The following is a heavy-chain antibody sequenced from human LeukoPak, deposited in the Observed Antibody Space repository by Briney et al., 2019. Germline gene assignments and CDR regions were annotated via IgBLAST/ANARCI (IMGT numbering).Heavy chain of an antibody. V-gene: IGHV1-2*02. Sequence: ASVKVSCKASGYTFTGYYMHWVRQAPGQGLEWMGWINPNSGGTNYAQKFQGRVTMTRDTSISTAYMELSRLRSDDTAVYYCAREGFHGRELFPTFDYWGQGTLVTVSS. CDR1: GYTFTGYY. CDR2: INPNSGGT. CDR3: AREGFHGRELFPTFDY. D-gene: IGHD3-10*01. J-gene: IGHJ4*02.